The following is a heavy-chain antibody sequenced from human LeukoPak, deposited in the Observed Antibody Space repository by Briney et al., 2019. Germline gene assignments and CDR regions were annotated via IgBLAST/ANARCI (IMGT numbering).Heavy chain of an antibody. Sequence: PGGSLRLSCAASGFTFSSYAMHWVRQAPGQGLEWMGRINPNSGGTNYAQKFQGRVTMTRDTSISTAYMELSSLRSEDTAVYYCARVVQTVRAARYNWFDPWGQGTLVTVSS. V-gene: IGHV1-2*06. J-gene: IGHJ5*02. CDR1: GFTFSSYA. CDR3: ARVVQTVRAARYNWFDP. D-gene: IGHD6-6*01. CDR2: INPNSGGT.